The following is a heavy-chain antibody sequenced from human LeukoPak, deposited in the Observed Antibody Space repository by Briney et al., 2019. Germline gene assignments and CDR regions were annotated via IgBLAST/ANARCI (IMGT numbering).Heavy chain of an antibody. V-gene: IGHV3-48*04. CDR3: ARENPYYDFWSGYRLPLGSPLDYYYYYMDV. Sequence: PGGSLRLSCAASGFTFSSYSMNWVRQAPGKGLEWVSYISSSSSTIYYGASVKGRFTISRDNAKNSLYLQMNSLRAEDTAVYYCARENPYYDFWSGYRLPLGSPLDYYYYYMDVWGKGTTVTVSS. CDR2: ISSSSSTI. D-gene: IGHD3-3*01. J-gene: IGHJ6*03. CDR1: GFTFSSYS.